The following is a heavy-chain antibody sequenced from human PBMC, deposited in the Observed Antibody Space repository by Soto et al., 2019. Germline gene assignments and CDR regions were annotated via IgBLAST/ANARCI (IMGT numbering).Heavy chain of an antibody. CDR3: ARDSGSDAFDI. J-gene: IGHJ3*02. V-gene: IGHV3-30-3*01. Sequence: QVQLVESGGGVVQPGRSLRLSCAASGFTFSSYAMHWVRQAPGKGLEWVAVISYDGSNKYYADSVKGRFTISRDNSKNTLYLQMNSLRAEYTAVYYCARDSGSDAFDIWGQGTMVTVSS. D-gene: IGHD6-19*01. CDR1: GFTFSSYA. CDR2: ISYDGSNK.